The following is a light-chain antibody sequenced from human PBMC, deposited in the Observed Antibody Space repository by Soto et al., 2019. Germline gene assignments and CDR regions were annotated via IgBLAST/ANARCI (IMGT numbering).Light chain of an antibody. J-gene: IGLJ1*01. CDR1: ISHDGNYKS. CDR3: NSYAGEFSRFV. Sequence: QTALTHPASVSGSAGQSITISGTGTISHDGNYKSVSRYQQHPGKAPKLMISLVSNRLPGVSNRFSGSKSVNTASLTISGIQAEDETDYYCNSYAGEFSRFVFGTGTNVTVL. CDR2: LVS. V-gene: IGLV2-14*01.